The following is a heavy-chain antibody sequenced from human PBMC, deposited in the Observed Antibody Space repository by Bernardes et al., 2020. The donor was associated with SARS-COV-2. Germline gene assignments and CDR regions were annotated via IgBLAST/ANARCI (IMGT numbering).Heavy chain of an antibody. CDR1: GFTLTSHT. CDR2: LRGNGEST. J-gene: IGHJ4*02. V-gene: IGHV3-23*01. Sequence: GSLRLSCAGSGFTLTSHTMSWVRQAPGTGLEWVSVLRGNGESTYDADSVKGRFTIHRDVSKNQLYLQMNSLRAEDTALYYCAKDKGGGSTEPSDYWGQGTLVTVSS. D-gene: IGHD2-15*01. CDR3: AKDKGGGSTEPSDY.